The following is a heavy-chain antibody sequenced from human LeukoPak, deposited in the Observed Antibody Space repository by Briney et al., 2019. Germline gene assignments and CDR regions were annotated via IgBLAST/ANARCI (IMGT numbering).Heavy chain of an antibody. D-gene: IGHD3-16*02. V-gene: IGHV1-2*02. CDR2: INPHNGDT. Sequence: ASVKVSCKASGYTFTGYYIHWVRQAPGQGLEWMGWINPHNGDTNYAQTFQGRVTLTSDTSITTAYMELTRLTSDDTAVYYCARDFPSIFGGVIVYFDYWGQGSLVTVSS. J-gene: IGHJ4*02. CDR1: GYTFTGYY. CDR3: ARDFPSIFGGVIVYFDY.